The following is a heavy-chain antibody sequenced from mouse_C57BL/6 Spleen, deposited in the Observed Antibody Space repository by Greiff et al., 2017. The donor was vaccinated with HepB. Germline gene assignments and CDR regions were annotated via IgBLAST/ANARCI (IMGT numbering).Heavy chain of an antibody. CDR3: ARNGYSTYYYAMDY. J-gene: IGHJ4*01. Sequence: VQLQQPGAEIVKPGASVKMSCKGSGYIFTTYWITWVKQRPGQGLEWIGDIYPGSGSINYNEKFKNKATLTVDTSSSTAYMQFSSLTSEDSAVYYCARNGYSTYYYAMDYWTQGTSVIVSS. CDR1: GYIFTTYW. D-gene: IGHD2-3*01. CDR2: IYPGSGSI. V-gene: IGHV1-55*01.